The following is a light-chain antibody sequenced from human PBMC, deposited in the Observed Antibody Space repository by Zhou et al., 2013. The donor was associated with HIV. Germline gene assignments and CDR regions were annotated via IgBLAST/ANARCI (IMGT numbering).Light chain of an antibody. V-gene: IGKV3-15*01. J-gene: IGKJ1*01. CDR3: QQYGSSPQT. Sequence: EVVMTQSPATLSASPGDRATLSCRASQSVSTNLAWYQQKPGQAPRLLIYGASTRATDIPARFSGSGSGTDFTLTISRLEPEDFAVYYCQQYGSSPQTFGQGTKVEIK. CDR2: GAS. CDR1: QSVSTN.